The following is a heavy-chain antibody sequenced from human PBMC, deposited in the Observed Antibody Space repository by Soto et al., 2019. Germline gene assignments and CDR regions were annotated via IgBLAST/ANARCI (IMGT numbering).Heavy chain of an antibody. CDR2: IYASGST. CDR1: GGSISSYY. CDR3: AREGLDWSIEGMDV. J-gene: IGHJ6*02. V-gene: IGHV4-4*07. D-gene: IGHD3-9*01. Sequence: PSETLSLTCTVSGGSISSYYWSWIRQPVGKGLEWIGHIYASGSTNYNPSLKNRVTMSVDTSKNQFSLRLSSVTAADTAVYYCAREGLDWSIEGMDVWGRGTTVTVSS.